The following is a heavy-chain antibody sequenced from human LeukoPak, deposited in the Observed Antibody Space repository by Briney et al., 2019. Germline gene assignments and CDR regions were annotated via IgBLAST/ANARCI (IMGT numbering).Heavy chain of an antibody. CDR1: GFTFSSYA. Sequence: GGSLRLSCAASGFTFSSYAMHWVRQAPGKGLEWVAVISYDGSNKYYADSVKGRFTISRDNSKNTLYLQMNSLRAEDTAVYYCAKDTYDSSGYWFEHWGQGTLVTVSS. CDR3: AKDTYDSSGYWFEH. D-gene: IGHD3-22*01. J-gene: IGHJ5*02. V-gene: IGHV3-30-3*01. CDR2: ISYDGSNK.